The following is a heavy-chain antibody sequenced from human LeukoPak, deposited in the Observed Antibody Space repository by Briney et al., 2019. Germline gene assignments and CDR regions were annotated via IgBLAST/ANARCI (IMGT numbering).Heavy chain of an antibody. J-gene: IGHJ6*02. Sequence: ASVKVSCKASVYIFIDYYMYGVGQAPGKGLEWMGWINPNSGDTKYAQKFQGRVTMTRDTSISTAYMELSRLRSDNTAVYYCARGFYGDYYYYGMDVWGRGTTVTVSS. CDR1: VYIFIDYY. CDR2: INPNSGDT. V-gene: IGHV1-2*02. D-gene: IGHD4-17*01. CDR3: ARGFYGDYYYYGMDV.